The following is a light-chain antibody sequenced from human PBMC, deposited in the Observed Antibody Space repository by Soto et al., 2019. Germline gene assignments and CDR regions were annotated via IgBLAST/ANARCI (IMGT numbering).Light chain of an antibody. Sequence: EIVLTQSPGTLSLSPGERATLSCRASQSVSSSYLAWYQQKPGQAPRPLIYGASSRATGIPDRFSGSGSGTDFTLTISSLQSEDFAVYYCQQYAGSPRTFGQGTKVAIK. CDR1: QSVSSSY. J-gene: IGKJ1*01. V-gene: IGKV3-20*01. CDR2: GAS. CDR3: QQYAGSPRT.